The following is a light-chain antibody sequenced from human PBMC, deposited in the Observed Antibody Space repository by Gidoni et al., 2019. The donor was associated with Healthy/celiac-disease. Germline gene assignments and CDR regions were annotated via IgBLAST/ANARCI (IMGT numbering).Light chain of an antibody. CDR3: QHLGT. Sequence: EIVMTQSPATLSVSPGERATLSCRASQSVSSNLAWYQQKPGQAPRPLIYGASTRATGIPARFSGSGSGTEFTLTISSLQSEDFAVYYCQHLGTFGPGTKVDIK. CDR2: GAS. CDR1: QSVSSN. V-gene: IGKV3-15*01. J-gene: IGKJ3*01.